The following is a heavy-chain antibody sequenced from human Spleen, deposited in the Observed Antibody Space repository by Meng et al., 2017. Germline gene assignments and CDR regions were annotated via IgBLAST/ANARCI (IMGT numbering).Heavy chain of an antibody. CDR1: GFVFSGHA. CDR2: ISDDGSSK. D-gene: IGHD2-2*01. J-gene: IGHJ5*02. Sequence: GESLKISCAASGFVFSGHAMHWVRQAPGKGLEWVAIISDDGSSKYYADSVKGRFTISRDNSKNTLYLQMNSLRAEDTAVYYCAREGRFCSNTTCYRNWLAPWGQGTRVTVSS. V-gene: IGHV3-30*04. CDR3: AREGRFCSNTTCYRNWLAP.